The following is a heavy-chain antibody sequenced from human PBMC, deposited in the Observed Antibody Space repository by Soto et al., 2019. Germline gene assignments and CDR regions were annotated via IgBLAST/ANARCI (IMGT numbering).Heavy chain of an antibody. CDR2: IYYSGST. J-gene: IGHJ6*02. CDR1: GGSISSGDYY. D-gene: IGHD3-10*01. V-gene: IGHV4-30-4*01. CDR3: ARVSITMVRGVISAWYYGMDV. Sequence: LSLTCTVSGGSISSGDYYWSWIRQPPGKGLEWIGYIYYSGSTYYNPSLKSRVTISVDTSKNQFSLKLSSVTAADTAVYYCARVSITMVRGVISAWYYGMDVWGQGTTVTVSS.